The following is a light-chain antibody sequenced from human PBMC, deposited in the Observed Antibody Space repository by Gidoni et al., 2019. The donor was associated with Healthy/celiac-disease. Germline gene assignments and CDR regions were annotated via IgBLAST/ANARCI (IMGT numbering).Light chain of an antibody. CDR2: RDS. J-gene: IGLJ3*02. V-gene: IGLV3-9*01. CDR3: QVWDSSTGGV. CDR1: NVGSKN. Sequence: SYELTQPLSVSVALGQTARSTCGGNNVGSKNVHWYQQKPGQAPGLVIYRDSNRPSGIPERFSGSNSGNTATLTISRAQAGDEADYYCQVWDSSTGGVFGGGTKLTVL.